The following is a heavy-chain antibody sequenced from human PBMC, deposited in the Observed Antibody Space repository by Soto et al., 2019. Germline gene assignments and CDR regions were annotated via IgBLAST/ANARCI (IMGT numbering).Heavy chain of an antibody. V-gene: IGHV3-23*01. Sequence: EVQLLESGGGLVQPGGSLRLSCAASGFTFSSYAMSWVRQAPGKGLEWVSAISGSGGSTYYADSVKGRFTISRDNSKNTLHRQMNSLRAEETAVYYCANAHLPPSPQDYGSGSYYFFDYWGQEPWSPSPQ. J-gene: IGHJ4*01. D-gene: IGHD3-10*01. CDR3: ANAHLPPSPQDYGSGSYYFFDY. CDR1: GFTFSSYA. CDR2: ISGSGGST.